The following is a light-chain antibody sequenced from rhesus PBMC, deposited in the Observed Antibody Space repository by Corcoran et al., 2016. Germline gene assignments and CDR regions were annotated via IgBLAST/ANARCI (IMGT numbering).Light chain of an antibody. Sequence: DIQMTQSPSSLSASVGDRVTITCRASQTISSFLAWYQQKPGKVPKLLIYGASSLESGVPSRFSGSGSGKEFTLPISSLQPEDCATYYCQQHDSHPWTFGQGTKVEIK. V-gene: IGKV1-44*01. CDR1: QTISSF. CDR2: GAS. CDR3: QQHDSHPWT. J-gene: IGKJ1*01.